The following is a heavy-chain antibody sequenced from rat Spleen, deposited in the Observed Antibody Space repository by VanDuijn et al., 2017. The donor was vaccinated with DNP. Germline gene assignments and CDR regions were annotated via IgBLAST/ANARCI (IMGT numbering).Heavy chain of an antibody. V-gene: IGHV5-31*01. J-gene: IGHJ4*01. D-gene: IGHD1-11*01. CDR1: GFIFSDFW. CDR2: IDSSGNRA. Sequence: EVQLVESGGGLVQPGGSLRLSCIASGFIFSDFWMTWVRQAPKRGLEWVATIDSSGNRAYYADTVRGRFTISRDNAKSSHYLQMNSLRSEDTATYYCATFEGRDAWGQGTSVTVSS. CDR3: ATFEGRDA.